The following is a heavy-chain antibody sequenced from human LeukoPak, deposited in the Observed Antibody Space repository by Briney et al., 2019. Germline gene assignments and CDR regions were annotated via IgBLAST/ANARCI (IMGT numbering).Heavy chain of an antibody. CDR2: ISAYNGNT. D-gene: IGHD2-2*01. CDR3: ARDRAYCSSTSCFDAFDI. Sequence: ASVKVSCKASGYTFTSYAMNWVRQAPGQGLEWMGWISAYNGNTNYAQKLQGRVTMTTDTSTSTAYMELRSLRSDDTAVYYCARDRAYCSSTSCFDAFDIWGQGTMVTVSS. CDR1: GYTFTSYA. V-gene: IGHV1-18*01. J-gene: IGHJ3*02.